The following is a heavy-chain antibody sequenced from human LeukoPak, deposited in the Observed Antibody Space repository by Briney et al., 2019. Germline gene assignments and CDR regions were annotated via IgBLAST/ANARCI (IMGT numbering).Heavy chain of an antibody. Sequence: GGSLRLSCAASGFTFSSYSMNWVRQAPGKGLEWVSYISSSSSTIYYADSVKGRFTISRDNAKNSLYLQMNSLRAEDTAVYYCARPLMYYYGSETYFWFDPWGQGTLVTVSS. D-gene: IGHD3-10*01. V-gene: IGHV3-48*04. CDR3: ARPLMYYYGSETYFWFDP. CDR1: GFTFSSYS. J-gene: IGHJ5*02. CDR2: ISSSSSTI.